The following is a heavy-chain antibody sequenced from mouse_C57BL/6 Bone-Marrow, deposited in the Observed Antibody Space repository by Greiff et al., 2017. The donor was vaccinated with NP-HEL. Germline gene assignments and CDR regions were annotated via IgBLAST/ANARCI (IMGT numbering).Heavy chain of an antibody. J-gene: IGHJ3*01. CDR1: GFTFSDAW. CDR2: FRNKANNHAT. CDR3: TRRGQLRPSFAY. V-gene: IGHV6-6*01. Sequence: EVKLQESGGGLVQPGGSMKLSCAASGFTFSDAWMDWVRQSPEKGLEWVAEFRNKANNHATYYAESVKGRFTISRDDSKSSVYLQMNSLRAEDTGIYYCTRRGQLRPSFAYWGQGTLVTVSA. D-gene: IGHD3-2*02.